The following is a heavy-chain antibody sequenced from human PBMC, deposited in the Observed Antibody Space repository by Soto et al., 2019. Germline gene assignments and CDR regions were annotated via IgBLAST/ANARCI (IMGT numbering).Heavy chain of an antibody. CDR2: ISGSGTST. V-gene: IGHV3-23*01. CDR3: AKDVPYYYDTSVSQKGTFDY. CDR1: GFTFSSYA. Sequence: GGSLRLSCAASGFTFSSYAMSWVRQAPGKGLEWVSGISGSGTSTYYADSAKGRFSISRDNSKNTLYLQMSSLRVEDTAVYSCAKDVPYYYDTSVSQKGTFDYWGQGTLVTVSS. J-gene: IGHJ4*02. D-gene: IGHD3-22*01.